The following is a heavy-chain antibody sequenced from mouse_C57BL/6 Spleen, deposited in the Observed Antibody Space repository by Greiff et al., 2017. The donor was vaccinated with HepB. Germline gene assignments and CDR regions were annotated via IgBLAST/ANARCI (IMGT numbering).Heavy chain of an antibody. J-gene: IGHJ2*01. Sequence: EVQLQQSGPELVKPGASVKMSCKASGYTFTDYNMHWVKQSHGKSLEWIGYINPNNGGTSYNQKFKGKATLTVNKSSSTAYMELRSLTSEDSAVYYCASGGYDGYYYVDYWGQGTTLTVSS. V-gene: IGHV1-22*01. CDR2: INPNNGGT. CDR1: GYTFTDYN. CDR3: ASGGYDGYYYVDY. D-gene: IGHD2-3*01.